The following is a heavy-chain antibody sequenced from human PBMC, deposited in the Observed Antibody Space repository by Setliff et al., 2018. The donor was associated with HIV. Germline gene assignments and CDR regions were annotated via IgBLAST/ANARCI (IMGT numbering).Heavy chain of an antibody. D-gene: IGHD3-10*01. Sequence: SVKVSCKASGGTFGSYAISWVRQAPGQGLEWLGGIIPIFETTNYAQKFQGRVTITADKSTSTIYMELSSLRSDDTAVYYCARGQGVHFWVDEAFDIWGQGTMVT. CDR3: ARGQGVHFWVDEAFDI. CDR2: IIPIFETT. CDR1: GGTFGSYA. V-gene: IGHV1-69*06. J-gene: IGHJ3*02.